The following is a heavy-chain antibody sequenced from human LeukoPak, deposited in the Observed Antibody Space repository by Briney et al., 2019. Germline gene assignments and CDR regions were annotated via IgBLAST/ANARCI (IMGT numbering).Heavy chain of an antibody. CDR1: GGSISSGGYY. Sequence: PSETLSLTCTVSGGSISSGGYYWSWIRQHPGKGLEWIGYIYYSGSTYYDPSLKSRVTISVDTSKNQFSLKLSSVTAADTAAYYCARALSCSSTSCYISGEFDYWGQGTLVTVSS. V-gene: IGHV4-31*03. CDR2: IYYSGST. D-gene: IGHD2-2*02. J-gene: IGHJ4*02. CDR3: ARALSCSSTSCYISGEFDY.